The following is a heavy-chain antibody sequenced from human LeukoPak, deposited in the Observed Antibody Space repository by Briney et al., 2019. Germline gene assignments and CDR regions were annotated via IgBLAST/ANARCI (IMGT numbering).Heavy chain of an antibody. V-gene: IGHV3-74*01. CDR2: INPDGTTI. J-gene: IGHJ4*02. CDR3: ARFRAGAGDF. CDR1: GFTFRHYW. Sequence: GGSLRLSCAASGFTFRHYWMHWVRQVPGKGLVWVSRINPDGTTINYADSVRGRFAISRDNAKNTLHLEMNGLRADDTAVYYCARFRAGAGDFWGQGTLVSVSS. D-gene: IGHD4/OR15-4a*01.